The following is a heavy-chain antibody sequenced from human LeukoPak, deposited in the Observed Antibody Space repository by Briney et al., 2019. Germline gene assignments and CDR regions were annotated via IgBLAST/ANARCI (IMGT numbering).Heavy chain of an antibody. CDR2: IYYSGST. CDR3: ARDSCGGDCSFDY. CDR1: GGSISSYY. D-gene: IGHD2-21*02. J-gene: IGHJ4*02. V-gene: IGHV4-59*01. Sequence: SETLSLTCTVSGGSISSYYLGWIRQPPGKGLEWIGYIYYSGSTNYNPSLKSRVTISVDTSKNQFSLKLSSVTAADTAVYYCARDSCGGDCSFDYWGRGTLVTVSS.